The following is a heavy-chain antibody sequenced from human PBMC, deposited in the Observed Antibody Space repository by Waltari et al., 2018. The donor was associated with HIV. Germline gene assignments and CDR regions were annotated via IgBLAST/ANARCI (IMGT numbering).Heavy chain of an antibody. J-gene: IGHJ4*02. V-gene: IGHV3-33*01. Sequence: QVQLVESGGGVVQPGKSLRLSCAASGFSLSNYGMPWVRQAPGKGLEWVALIWYDGTNKYYGDSVKGRFTISRDISKNTLYLQMNSLRAEDTAVYFCARDFALDSWGPGTLVTVSS. CDR2: IWYDGTNK. CDR1: GFSLSNYG. CDR3: ARDFALDS.